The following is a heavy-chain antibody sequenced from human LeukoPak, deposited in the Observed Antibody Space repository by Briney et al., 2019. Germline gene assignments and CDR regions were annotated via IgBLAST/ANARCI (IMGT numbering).Heavy chain of an antibody. J-gene: IGHJ6*03. CDR2: IYSGCSN. CDR1: GFTVSSNY. CDR3: ARCSSSYYYYYYMDV. Sequence: PGGSLRLSCAASGFTVSSNYMSWVRQAPGQRLELGSVIYSGCSNYYAESVKGRFTISRDNSKNTLYLQMNSLRAEDTAVYYCARCSSSYYYYYYMDVWGKGTTVTVSS. V-gene: IGHV3-53*01. D-gene: IGHD6-13*01.